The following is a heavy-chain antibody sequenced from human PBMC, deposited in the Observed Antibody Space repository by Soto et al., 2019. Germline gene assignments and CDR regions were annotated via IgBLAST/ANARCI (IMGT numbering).Heavy chain of an antibody. D-gene: IGHD2-15*01. CDR2: IYSSGST. J-gene: IGHJ6*02. CDR1: GDSIRNFY. V-gene: IGHV4-4*07. CDR3: VRDCSGGGCYSDYGMDV. Sequence: QVQLQESGPGLVKPSETLSLTCTVSGDSIRNFYWSWIRQPAGKGLEWIGRIYSSGSTDYNASLKGRVSMSVDRSNNQFFLRLTSVTADDTAVYYCVRDCSGGGCYSDYGMDVWGQGTTVTVSS.